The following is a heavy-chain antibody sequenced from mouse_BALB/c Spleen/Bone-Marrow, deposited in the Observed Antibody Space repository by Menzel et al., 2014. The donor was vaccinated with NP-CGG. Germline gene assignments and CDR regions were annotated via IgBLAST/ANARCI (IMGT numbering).Heavy chain of an antibody. CDR1: GFTFSRYD. Sequence: EVKVVESGGGLVQPGGSLKLSCAASGFTFSRYDMSWVRQTPDMRLELVANINSNGGGTYYPDSVKGRFTISRDNAKNTLYLRMSGLKSEDTAMYFCARRGVKVWFAYWGQGTLVTVSA. J-gene: IGHJ3*01. CDR2: INSNGGGT. V-gene: IGHV5-6-3*01. D-gene: IGHD2-2*01. CDR3: ARRGVKVWFAY.